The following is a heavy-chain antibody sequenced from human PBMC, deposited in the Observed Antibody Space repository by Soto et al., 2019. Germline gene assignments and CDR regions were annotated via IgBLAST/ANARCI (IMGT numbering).Heavy chain of an antibody. V-gene: IGHV3-23*01. D-gene: IGHD3-3*01. CDR2: ISGSGGST. Sequence: GESLKISCAASGFTFSSYAMSWVRQAPGKGLEWVSAISGSGGSTYYADSVKGRFTISRDNSKNTLYLQMNSLRAEDTAVYYCAKNYDFWSGYRVPYYYYGMDVWGQGTTVTVSS. CDR1: GFTFSSYA. J-gene: IGHJ6*02. CDR3: AKNYDFWSGYRVPYYYYGMDV.